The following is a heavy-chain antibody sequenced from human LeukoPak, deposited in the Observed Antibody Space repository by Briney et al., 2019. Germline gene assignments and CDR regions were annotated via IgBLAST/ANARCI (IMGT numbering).Heavy chain of an antibody. D-gene: IGHD6-13*01. J-gene: IGHJ4*02. CDR2: IFLSDSDT. Sequence: GESLQISCQASGYKFTNYWIGWVRPMPGKGLEWRGIIFLSDSDTRYSPSFQGQVTISADKSTSTAYLHWSTLKASDTAIYYCARHEVTAAAGTEFDSWGQGTLVTVSS. CDR1: GYKFTNYW. CDR3: ARHEVTAAAGTEFDS. V-gene: IGHV5-51*01.